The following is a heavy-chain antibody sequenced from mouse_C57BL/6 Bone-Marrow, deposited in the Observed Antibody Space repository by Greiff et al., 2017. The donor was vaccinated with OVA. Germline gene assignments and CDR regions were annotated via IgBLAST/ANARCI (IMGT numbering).Heavy chain of an antibody. J-gene: IGHJ3*01. V-gene: IGHV1-15*01. CDR2: IDPETGGT. D-gene: IGHD2-4*01. CDR3: TRCDYDWFAY. CDR1: GYTFTDYE. Sequence: LVESGAELVRPGASLTLSCKASGYTFTDYEMHWVKQTPVHGLEWIGAIDPETGGTAYNQKFKGKAILTADKSSSTAYMELRSLTSEDSAVYYCTRCDYDWFAYWGQGTLVTVSA.